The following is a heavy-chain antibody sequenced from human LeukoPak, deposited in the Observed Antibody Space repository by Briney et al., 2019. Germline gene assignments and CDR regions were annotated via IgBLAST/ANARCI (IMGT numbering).Heavy chain of an antibody. Sequence: GGSLRLSCAASGFTFSSYWMHWVRQAPGKGLVWVSRINSDGSRTTYADSVKGRFTISRDNAKDTLYLQMNSLRAEDTAVYYCARGRLYYYDSSGYYSNWFDPWGQGTLVTVSS. CDR2: INSDGSRT. J-gene: IGHJ5*02. CDR3: ARGRLYYYDSSGYYSNWFDP. D-gene: IGHD3-22*01. V-gene: IGHV3-74*03. CDR1: GFTFSSYW.